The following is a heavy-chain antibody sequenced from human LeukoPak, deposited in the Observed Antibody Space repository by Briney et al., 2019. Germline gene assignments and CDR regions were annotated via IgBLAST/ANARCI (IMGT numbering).Heavy chain of an antibody. D-gene: IGHD3-10*01. Sequence: PPETLSLTCSVSGGSIGSSSYYWGWIRQPPGKGLEWIGNIYYSGSTYFNPSLKSRVTISVDTSKNQFSLKLSAVAAADTAVYYCASVRRGFGESSKYYSYYYMDVWGIGTTVTISS. V-gene: IGHV4-39*01. CDR3: ASVRRGFGESSKYYSYYYMDV. J-gene: IGHJ6*03. CDR2: IYYSGST. CDR1: GGSIGSSSYY.